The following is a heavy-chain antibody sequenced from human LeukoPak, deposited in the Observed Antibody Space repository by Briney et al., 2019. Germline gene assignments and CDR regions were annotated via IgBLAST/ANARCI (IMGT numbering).Heavy chain of an antibody. CDR3: ARAAMVRGVDYFDS. CDR2: ISGSGGAT. V-gene: IGHV3-23*01. Sequence: GGSLILSCAASGFTFSSYSMTWVRQAPGKCLEWVSVISGSGGATYYADSVKGRFTISRDNSKNTLCLQMNSLRAEDTAVYYCARAAMVRGVDYFDSWGQGTLVTVSS. CDR1: GFTFSSYS. D-gene: IGHD3-10*01. J-gene: IGHJ4*02.